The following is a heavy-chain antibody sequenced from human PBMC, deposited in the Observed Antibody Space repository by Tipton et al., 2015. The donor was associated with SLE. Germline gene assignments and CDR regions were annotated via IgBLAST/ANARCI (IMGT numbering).Heavy chain of an antibody. J-gene: IGHJ4*02. V-gene: IGHV4-34*01. CDR2: SSPSGST. CDR1: GGSFSGYY. CDR3: ARGGGSYYDY. D-gene: IGHD1-26*01. Sequence: TLSLTCAVYGGSFSGYYWSWIRQPPGKGLEWIGESSPSGSTNYNPSLKSRVTISVDTSKNQLSLKLTSVTAADTAVYYCARGGGSYYDYWGQGTLVTVSS.